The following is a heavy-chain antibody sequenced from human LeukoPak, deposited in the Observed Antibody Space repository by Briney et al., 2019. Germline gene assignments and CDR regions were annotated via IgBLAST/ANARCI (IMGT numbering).Heavy chain of an antibody. V-gene: IGHV4-34*01. J-gene: IGHJ5*02. D-gene: IGHD6-25*01. CDR3: AGTGYSSGSNWFDP. CDR2: INYSGST. CDR1: GGSFSGYY. Sequence: SETLSLTCAVYGGSFSGYYWSWIRHPPGKGLEWIGEINYSGSTNYNPSLKSRVTISVDTSKNQFSLKLSSVTAADTAVYYCAGTGYSSGSNWFDPWGQGTLVTVSS.